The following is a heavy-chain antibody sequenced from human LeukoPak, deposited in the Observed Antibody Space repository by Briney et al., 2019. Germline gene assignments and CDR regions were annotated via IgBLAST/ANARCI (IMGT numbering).Heavy chain of an antibody. Sequence: GGSLRLSCAASGFTFSSNYMHWVRQAPGKGLEWVSRISSDGSETTCADSVKGRFTISRDNAENTVLLQMNSLRAEDTALYYCAKDFWSGYYLLSDWGQGTLVTVSS. V-gene: IGHV3-74*03. J-gene: IGHJ4*02. CDR3: AKDFWSGYYLLSD. D-gene: IGHD3-3*01. CDR1: GFTFSSNY. CDR2: ISSDGSET.